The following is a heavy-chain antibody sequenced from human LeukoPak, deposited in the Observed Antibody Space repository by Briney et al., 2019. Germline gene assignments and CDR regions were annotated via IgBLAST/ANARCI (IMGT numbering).Heavy chain of an antibody. CDR1: RFTFSSYS. Sequence: GGSLRLSCAASRFTFSSYSMNWVRQAPGKGLEWVSSISSSGSYIYHADSVKGRFTISRDNAKNSLYLQMNSLRAEDTAVYYCAELGITMIGGVWGKGTTVTISS. D-gene: IGHD3-10*02. CDR3: AELGITMIGGV. CDR2: ISSSGSYI. V-gene: IGHV3-21*01. J-gene: IGHJ6*04.